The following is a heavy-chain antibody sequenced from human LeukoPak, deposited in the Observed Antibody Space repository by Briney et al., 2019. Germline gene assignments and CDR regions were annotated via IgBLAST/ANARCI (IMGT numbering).Heavy chain of an antibody. Sequence: SETLSLTCTVSGGSISSYYWSWIRQPPGKGLEWIGYIYYSGSTNYNPSLKSRVTISVDTSKNQFSLKLSSVTAADTAVYYCARRDYYDSSGYSVLFDYWGQGTLVTVSS. J-gene: IGHJ4*02. CDR1: GGSISSYY. CDR2: IYYSGST. CDR3: ARRDYYDSSGYSVLFDY. D-gene: IGHD3-22*01. V-gene: IGHV4-59*08.